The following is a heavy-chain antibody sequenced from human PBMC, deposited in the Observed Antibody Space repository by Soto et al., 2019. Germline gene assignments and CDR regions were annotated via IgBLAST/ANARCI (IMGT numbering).Heavy chain of an antibody. J-gene: IGHJ4*02. CDR2: INAGNGNT. D-gene: IGHD2-15*01. V-gene: IGHV1-3*01. CDR3: ARGLGGSWYYFDY. Sequence: ASVKVSCKASGYTFTIYAMHWVRQAPGQRLEWMGWINAGNGNTKYSQKFQGRVTITRDTSASTAYMELSSLRSEDTAVYYCARGLGGSWYYFDYWGQGTLVTASS. CDR1: GYTFTIYA.